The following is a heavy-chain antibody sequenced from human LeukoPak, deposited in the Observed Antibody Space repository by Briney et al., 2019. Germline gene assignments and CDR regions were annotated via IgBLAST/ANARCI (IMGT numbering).Heavy chain of an antibody. CDR2: ISSSGSTI. V-gene: IGHV3-11*01. CDR3: ARRSDDYVWGSYRYSWYFDY. J-gene: IGHJ4*02. D-gene: IGHD3-16*02. Sequence: PGGSLRLSCAASGFTFSDYYMSWIRQAPGKGLEWVSYISSSGSTIYYADSVKGRFTISRDNAKNSLYLQMNSLRAEDTAVYYCARRSDDYVWGSYRYSWYFDYWGQGTLVTVSS. CDR1: GFTFSDYY.